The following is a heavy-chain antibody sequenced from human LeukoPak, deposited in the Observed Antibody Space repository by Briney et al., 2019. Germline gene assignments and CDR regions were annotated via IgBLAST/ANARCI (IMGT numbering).Heavy chain of an antibody. CDR1: GIRFRSGV. CDR3: ARGPRVYFDY. CDR2: ISSDGGST. V-gene: IGHV3-48*03. Sequence: RGTPRLSCSAAGIRFRSGVMYWVRRDPGKGPEYVSGISSDGGSTNYAVSVKGRITISRDNAKISLYLQMNSLRAEDTAVYYCARGPRVYFDYWGQGTLVTVSS. J-gene: IGHJ4*02.